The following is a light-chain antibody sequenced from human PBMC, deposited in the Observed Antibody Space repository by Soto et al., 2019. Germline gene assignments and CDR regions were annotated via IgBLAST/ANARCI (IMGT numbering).Light chain of an antibody. Sequence: EIVMTQSPATLSVSPGGRATLSCRASQSIGDTLAWYQQKPGQAPRLLIYGASNRATGIPERFSGSGSGTDFTLAISRLEPQDSAMYYCQQYVISVTFGQGTRLEIK. CDR2: GAS. CDR1: QSIGDT. V-gene: IGKV3-20*01. J-gene: IGKJ5*01. CDR3: QQYVISVT.